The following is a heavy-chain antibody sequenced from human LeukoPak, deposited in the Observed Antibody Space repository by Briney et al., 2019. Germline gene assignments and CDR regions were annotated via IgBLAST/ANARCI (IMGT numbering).Heavy chain of an antibody. Sequence: PSETLSLTCSVSGGSIRSTTYYWGWIRQPPGTGLEWIGSIYYSGNTYYSPSLMSRVTISVDTSKNQFSLILRSVTAADTAVYYCARAPHFFDTSGSRYYFDYWGQGALVTVSS. V-gene: IGHV4-39*07. D-gene: IGHD3-22*01. CDR1: GGSIRSTTYY. CDR3: ARAPHFFDTSGSRYYFDY. J-gene: IGHJ4*02. CDR2: IYYSGNT.